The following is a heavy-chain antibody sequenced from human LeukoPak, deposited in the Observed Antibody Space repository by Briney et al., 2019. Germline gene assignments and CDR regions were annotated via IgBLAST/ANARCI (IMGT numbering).Heavy chain of an antibody. V-gene: IGHV1-2*02. CDR3: AREAFTTVTTATDAFDF. CDR1: GYTFTGYY. D-gene: IGHD4-17*01. J-gene: IGHJ3*01. Sequence: ASVKVCCKASGYTFTGYYMHWLRQAPGQGLEWMGWINPNSGGTNYAQTFQGRVTMTTDTSISTAYMELSSLRSDDTAVYYCAREAFTTVTTATDAFDFWGKGTMVTVSS. CDR2: INPNSGGT.